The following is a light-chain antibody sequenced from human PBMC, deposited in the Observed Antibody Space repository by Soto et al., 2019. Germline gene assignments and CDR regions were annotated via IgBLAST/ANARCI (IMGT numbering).Light chain of an antibody. CDR3: QQYHNWPPLT. CDR2: DTS. CDR1: QSVSSN. J-gene: IGKJ4*01. Sequence: ERVMTQSPATLSVSPGETATLSCRASQSVSSNLAWYQQKPGQAPRLLIYDTSTRATGVPARFSGSGSGAEFTLSITSLQSEDFAVYNCQQYHNWPPLTLGGGTKVEIK. V-gene: IGKV3-15*01.